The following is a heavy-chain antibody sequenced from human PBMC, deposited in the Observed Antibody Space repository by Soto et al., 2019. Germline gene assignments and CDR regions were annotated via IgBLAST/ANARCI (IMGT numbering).Heavy chain of an antibody. CDR3: ARENFRVVHDAFDL. CDR2: IFDSETA. J-gene: IGHJ3*01. Sequence: QVQLQESGPGLVKTSQTLSLTCTVSGGSVSSGGYYWNWIRQHPVKGLEWLGYIFDSETAYYNPSLESRLSISMDTSKNQFSLKVTSVTPADTAVYYCARENFRVVHDAFDLWGQGTLVTVSS. CDR1: GGSVSSGGYY. V-gene: IGHV4-31*03. D-gene: IGHD3-3*01.